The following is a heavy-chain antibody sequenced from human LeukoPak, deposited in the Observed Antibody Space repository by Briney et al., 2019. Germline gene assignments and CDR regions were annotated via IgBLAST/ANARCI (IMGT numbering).Heavy chain of an antibody. CDR1: GYTFTSYY. Sequence: ASVKVSCKASGYTFTSYYMHWVRQAPGQGLEWMGIIDPGGGGTSYAQKFQGRVTMTRDTSTSTVYMELSSLRSEDTAVYYCAREYSGSYDPFGYWGQGTLVTVSS. V-gene: IGHV1-46*01. D-gene: IGHD1-26*01. J-gene: IGHJ4*02. CDR3: AREYSGSYDPFGY. CDR2: IDPGGGGT.